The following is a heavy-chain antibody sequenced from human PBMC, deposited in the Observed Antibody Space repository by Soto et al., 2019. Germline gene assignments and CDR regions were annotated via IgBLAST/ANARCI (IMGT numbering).Heavy chain of an antibody. D-gene: IGHD6-19*01. V-gene: IGHV3-21*01. Sequence: GGSLRLSCAASGFTFSSYSMNWVRQAPGKGLELVSSISSSSSYIYYADSVKGRFTISRGNAKNSLYLQMNSLRAEDTAVYYCARGSSSGSFDYWGQGTLVTVSS. CDR1: GFTFSSYS. CDR2: ISSSSSYI. J-gene: IGHJ4*02. CDR3: ARGSSSGSFDY.